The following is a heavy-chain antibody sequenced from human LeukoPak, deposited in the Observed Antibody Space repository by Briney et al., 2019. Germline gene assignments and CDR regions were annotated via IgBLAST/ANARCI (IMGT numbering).Heavy chain of an antibody. V-gene: IGHV4-39*01. CDR3: ARHVGVVAATLQQSWFDP. J-gene: IGHJ5*02. CDR2: IYYSGST. Sequence: SETLSLTCTVSGGSISSSSYYWGWIRQPPGKGLERIGSIYYSGSTYYNPSLKSRVTISVDTSKNRFSLKLSSVTAADTAVYYCARHVGVVAATLQQSWFDPWGQGTLVTVSS. D-gene: IGHD2-15*01. CDR1: GGSISSSSYY.